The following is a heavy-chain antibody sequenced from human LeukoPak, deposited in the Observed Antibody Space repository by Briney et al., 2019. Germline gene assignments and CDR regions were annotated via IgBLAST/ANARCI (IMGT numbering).Heavy chain of an antibody. V-gene: IGHV4-59*01. CDR3: ARAAGPWAYCFDY. Sequence: PSETLSLTCTVSGGSISSYYWSWIRQPPGKGLEWIGYIYYSGSTNYNPSLKSRVTISVDTSKKQFSLKLSSVTAADTAVYYCARAAGPWAYCFDYWGQGILVTVSS. D-gene: IGHD1-26*01. CDR2: IYYSGST. CDR1: GGSISSYY. J-gene: IGHJ4*02.